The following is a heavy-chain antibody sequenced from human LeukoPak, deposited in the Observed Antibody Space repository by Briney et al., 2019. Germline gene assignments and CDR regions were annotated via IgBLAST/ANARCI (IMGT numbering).Heavy chain of an antibody. Sequence: PSETLSLTCTVSGGSIISYYWSCIRQPPGKGLEWIGNIYDSGSTNYNPSLKSRVTISVDTSKNQCSLKLSSVTAADTAVYYCARQSISGSSLSYFDYWGQGTLVNVSS. D-gene: IGHD3-22*01. CDR3: ARQSISGSSLSYFDY. CDR2: IYDSGST. CDR1: GGSIISYY. J-gene: IGHJ4*02. V-gene: IGHV4-59*01.